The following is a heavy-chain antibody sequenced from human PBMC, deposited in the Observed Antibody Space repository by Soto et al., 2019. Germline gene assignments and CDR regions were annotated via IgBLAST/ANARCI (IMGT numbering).Heavy chain of an antibody. CDR2: IYYSGST. J-gene: IGHJ5*02. Sequence: QVQLQESGPGLVQPSQTLSLTCTVSGGSISSGGYYWSWIRQHPGKGLEWIGYIYYSGSTYYNPSLKTRVTISVDTSKNQFSLKLSSVTAADTAVYYCARFYLSHWYDPWGQGTLVTVSS. V-gene: IGHV4-31*03. CDR1: GGSISSGGYY. CDR3: ARFYLSHWYDP.